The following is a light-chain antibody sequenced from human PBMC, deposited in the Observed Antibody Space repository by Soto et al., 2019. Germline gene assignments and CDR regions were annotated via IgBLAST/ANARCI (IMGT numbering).Light chain of an antibody. J-gene: IGLJ2*01. Sequence: QSALTQPASVSGSPGQSITISCTGTNSDVGAYNYVSWYQQHPGKAPKLMIYDVSYRPSGVSNRFSGSKSGNTASLTISGLQAEDEADYYCSSYTSSSTRLFGGGTKLTVL. CDR3: SSYTSSSTRL. CDR1: NSDVGAYNY. V-gene: IGLV2-14*01. CDR2: DVS.